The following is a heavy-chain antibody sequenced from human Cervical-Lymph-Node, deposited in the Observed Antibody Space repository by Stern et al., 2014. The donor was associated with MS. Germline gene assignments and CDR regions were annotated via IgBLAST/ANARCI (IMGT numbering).Heavy chain of an antibody. J-gene: IGHJ4*02. V-gene: IGHV1-18*01. CDR2: ISGYNGTT. Sequence: QVQLVQSGAEVKKPGASVKVSCKTSAYTFTNYGVPWVRRAPGKGLEWMGWISGYNGTTKNEQNVQGTVAMTTDISTNTAFMELRSLRSGDTAVYYCARAGYDDSVLSDYWGQGTLVTVSS. CDR1: AYTFTNYG. CDR3: ARAGYDDSVLSDY. D-gene: IGHD5-12*01.